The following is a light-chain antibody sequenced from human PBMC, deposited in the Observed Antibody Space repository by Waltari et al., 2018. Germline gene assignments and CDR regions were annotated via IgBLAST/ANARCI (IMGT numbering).Light chain of an antibody. CDR1: QSISNY. Sequence: DIQMTQSQSSLSASVGDRVTITCRPSQSISNYLNWYQQKPGKAPKVLIYGASSLQSGVPSRFSGSGSGTDFTLTISSLQPEDFATYYCQQSYTTLLTFGGGTKVEIK. J-gene: IGKJ4*01. CDR2: GAS. V-gene: IGKV1-39*01. CDR3: QQSYTTLLT.